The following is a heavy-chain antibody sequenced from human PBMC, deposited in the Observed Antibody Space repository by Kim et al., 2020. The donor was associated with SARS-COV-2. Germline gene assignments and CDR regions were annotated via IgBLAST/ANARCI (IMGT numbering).Heavy chain of an antibody. V-gene: IGHV5-10-1*01. CDR3: ASRGVLGAFDM. J-gene: IGHJ3*02. Sequence: GESLKISCKASGFSFSNNWISWVRQMPGKGLEWMGRIDPSDSYTNYSPSFQGHVTISADKSISTAYLQWSSLKASDTAMYFCASRGVLGAFDMWGQGTMVTVSS. CDR1: GFSFSNNW. CDR2: IDPSDSYT. D-gene: IGHD3-10*01.